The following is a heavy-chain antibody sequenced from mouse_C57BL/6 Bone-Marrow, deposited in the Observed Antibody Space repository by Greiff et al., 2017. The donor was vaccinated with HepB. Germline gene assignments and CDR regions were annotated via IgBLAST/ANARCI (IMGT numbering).Heavy chain of an antibody. J-gene: IGHJ3*01. D-gene: IGHD1-1*01. Sequence: EVQLVDSGGDLVKPGGSLKLSCAASGFTFSSYGMSWVRQTPDKRLEWVATISSGGSYTYYPDSVKGRFTISRDNDKNTLYLQMSSLKSEDTAMYYCARHQGYGSRWFAYWGQGTLVTVAA. V-gene: IGHV5-6*01. CDR3: ARHQGYGSRWFAY. CDR2: ISSGGSYT. CDR1: GFTFSSYG.